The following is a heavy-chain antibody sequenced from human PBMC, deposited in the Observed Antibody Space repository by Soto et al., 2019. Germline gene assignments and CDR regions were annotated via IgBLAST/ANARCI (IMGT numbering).Heavy chain of an antibody. D-gene: IGHD2-15*01. V-gene: IGHV4-30-4*01. CDR1: GCSISSGDYY. J-gene: IGHJ4*02. CDR2: IYYSGST. Sequence: SETLSLTCTVSGCSISSGDYYWSWIRQPPGKGLEWIGYIYYSGSTYYNPSLKSRVTISVDTSKNQFSLKLSSVTAAATALYYCGKVLVGATGHTDSDSWGPGTLVTVSS. CDR3: GKVLVGATGHTDSDS.